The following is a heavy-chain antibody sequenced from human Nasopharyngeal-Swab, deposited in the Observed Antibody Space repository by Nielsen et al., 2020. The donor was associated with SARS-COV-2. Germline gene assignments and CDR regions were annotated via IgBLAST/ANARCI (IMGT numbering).Heavy chain of an antibody. CDR3: AKGSSWEAYNWFDP. V-gene: IGHV3-9*01. Sequence: SLKISCAASGFTFDDYAMHWARQAPGKGLEWVSGISWNSGSIGYADSVKGRFTISRDNAKNSLYLQMNSLRAEDTALYYCAKGSSWEAYNWFDPWGQGTLVTVSS. CDR1: GFTFDDYA. D-gene: IGHD1-26*01. J-gene: IGHJ5*02. CDR2: ISWNSGSI.